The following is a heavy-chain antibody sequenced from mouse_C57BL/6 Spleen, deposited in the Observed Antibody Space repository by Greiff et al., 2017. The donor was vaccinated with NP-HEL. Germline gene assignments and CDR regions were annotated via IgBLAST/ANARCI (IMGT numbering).Heavy chain of an antibody. CDR3: ARGLRQDAMDD. J-gene: IGHJ4*01. D-gene: IGHD2-2*01. Sequence: QVQLQQSGPELVKPGASVKISCKASGYAFSSSWMNWVKQRPGQGLEWIGRIYPGDGDTNYNGKFKGKATLTADKSSSTAYMQLSSLTSEDSAVYFCARGLRQDAMDDWGQGTSVTVSS. V-gene: IGHV1-82*01. CDR2: IYPGDGDT. CDR1: GYAFSSSW.